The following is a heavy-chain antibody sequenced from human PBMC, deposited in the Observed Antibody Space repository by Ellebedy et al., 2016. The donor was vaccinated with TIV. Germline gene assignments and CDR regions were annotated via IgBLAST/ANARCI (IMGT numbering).Heavy chain of an antibody. D-gene: IGHD6-13*01. V-gene: IGHV4-4*07. Sequence: MPSETLSLTCTVPGASISSYYWSWIRQPAGKGLEWIGRIYTSGSTNYNPSLKSRVTISVDTSKNQFSLKLSSVTAADTAVYYCARNRRKAAEVYYYYYGMDVWGQGTTVTVSS. J-gene: IGHJ6*02. CDR3: ARNRRKAAEVYYYYYGMDV. CDR1: GASISSYY. CDR2: IYTSGST.